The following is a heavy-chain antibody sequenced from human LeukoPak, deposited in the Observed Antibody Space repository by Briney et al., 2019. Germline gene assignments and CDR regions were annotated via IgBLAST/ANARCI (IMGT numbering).Heavy chain of an antibody. CDR2: INPNSGGT. CDR1: GYTFTSYG. V-gene: IGHV1-2*02. J-gene: IGHJ3*02. Sequence: ASVKVSCKASGYTFTSYGISWVRQAPGQGLEWMGWINPNSGGTNYAQKFQGRVTMTRDTSISTAYMELSRLRSDDTAVYYCAREVGCSSTSCYASDAFDIWGQGTMVTVSS. D-gene: IGHD2-2*01. CDR3: AREVGCSSTSCYASDAFDI.